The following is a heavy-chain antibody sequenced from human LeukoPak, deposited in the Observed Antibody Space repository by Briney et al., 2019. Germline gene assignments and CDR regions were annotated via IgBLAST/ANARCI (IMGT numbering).Heavy chain of an antibody. CDR2: IYYSGTT. Sequence: PGGSLRLSCAASGFTVSSNYMSWVRQPPGKGLEWIGSIYYSGTTYYNPSLASRVTIFVDTSKNQFSLRLSSVTAADTAVYYCARVSSSGAIYAFDIWGQGTMVTVSS. CDR1: GFTVSSNY. CDR3: ARVSSSGAIYAFDI. V-gene: IGHV4-39*01. J-gene: IGHJ3*02. D-gene: IGHD3-22*01.